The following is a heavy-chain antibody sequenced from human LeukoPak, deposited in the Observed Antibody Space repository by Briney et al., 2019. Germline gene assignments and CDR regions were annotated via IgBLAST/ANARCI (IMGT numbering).Heavy chain of an antibody. Sequence: GRSLRLSCAASGFTFDDYAMHWVRQAPGKGLEWVSGISWNSGSIGYADSVKGRFTISRDNAKNSLYLQMNSLRAEDTALYYCAKAYDILTGYPRDAFDIWGQGTMVTVSS. D-gene: IGHD3-9*01. J-gene: IGHJ3*02. CDR1: GFTFDDYA. CDR2: ISWNSGSI. V-gene: IGHV3-9*01. CDR3: AKAYDILTGYPRDAFDI.